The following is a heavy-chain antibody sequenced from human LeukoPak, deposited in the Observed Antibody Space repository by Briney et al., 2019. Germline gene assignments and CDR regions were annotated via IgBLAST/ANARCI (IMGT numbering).Heavy chain of an antibody. CDR2: ISGSGGST. D-gene: IGHD1-14*01. Sequence: GGSLRLSCAASGFTFSSYAMSWVRQAPGKGLEWVSAISGSGGSTYYADSVKSRFTISRDNTKNTLYLQMNSLRAEDTAVYYCARGGILPGGVLDYWGQGTLVTVSS. CDR3: ARGGILPGGVLDY. CDR1: GFTFSSYA. J-gene: IGHJ4*02. V-gene: IGHV3-23*01.